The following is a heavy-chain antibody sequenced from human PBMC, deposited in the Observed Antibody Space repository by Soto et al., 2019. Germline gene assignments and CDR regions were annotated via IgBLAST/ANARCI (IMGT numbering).Heavy chain of an antibody. CDR2: ISSSSSTI. Sequence: GGSLRLSCAASGFTFSSYNMNWVRQAPGKGLEWVSYISSSSSTIYYADSVKGRFTISRDNAKTSLYLQMNSLRDEDTAVYYCARVLDGRGYSYGFYPNWFDPWGQGTLVTVSS. CDR1: GFTFSSYN. CDR3: ARVLDGRGYSYGFYPNWFDP. D-gene: IGHD5-18*01. J-gene: IGHJ5*02. V-gene: IGHV3-48*02.